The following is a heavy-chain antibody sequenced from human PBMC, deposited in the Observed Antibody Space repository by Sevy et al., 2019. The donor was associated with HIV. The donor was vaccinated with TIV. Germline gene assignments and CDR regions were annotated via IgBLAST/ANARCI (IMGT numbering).Heavy chain of an antibody. CDR1: GFTFSSYG. V-gene: IGHV3-33*01. D-gene: IGHD3-10*01. Sequence: GGSLRLSCAASGFTFSSYGMHWVRQAPGKGLEWVAVIWYDGSNKYYADSVKGRFTISRDNSKNTLYLQMNSLRAEETAVYYCARDLILWFGELKYYYYGMDVWGQGTTVTVSS. CDR2: IWYDGSNK. J-gene: IGHJ6*02. CDR3: ARDLILWFGELKYYYYGMDV.